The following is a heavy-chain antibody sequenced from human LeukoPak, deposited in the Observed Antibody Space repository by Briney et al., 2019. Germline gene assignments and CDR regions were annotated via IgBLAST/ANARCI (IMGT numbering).Heavy chain of an antibody. J-gene: IGHJ4*02. CDR2: INHSGST. Sequence: SETLSLTCAVYGGSFSGYYWSWIRQPPGKGLEWIGEINHSGSTNYNPSLKSRVSISVDSSKNQFSLKVSSVTAADTAVYYCAREPDVPAAKNFDYWGQGTLVTVSS. CDR3: AREPDVPAAKNFDY. CDR1: GGSFSGYY. D-gene: IGHD2-2*01. V-gene: IGHV4-34*01.